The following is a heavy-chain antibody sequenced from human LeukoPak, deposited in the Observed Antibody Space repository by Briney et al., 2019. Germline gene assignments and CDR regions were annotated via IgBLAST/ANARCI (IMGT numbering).Heavy chain of an antibody. CDR1: GFTFNNYG. Sequence: PGGSLRLSCASSGFTFNNYGMSWVRLAPGKGLEWVSGISGSGDNTYYADSVKGRLTISRDSSRDTLYLQMNSLRAEDTAVYYCAKSRSAVAVAGSNYWGQGTLVTVSS. D-gene: IGHD6-19*01. J-gene: IGHJ4*02. CDR2: ISGSGDNT. V-gene: IGHV3-23*01. CDR3: AKSRSAVAVAGSNY.